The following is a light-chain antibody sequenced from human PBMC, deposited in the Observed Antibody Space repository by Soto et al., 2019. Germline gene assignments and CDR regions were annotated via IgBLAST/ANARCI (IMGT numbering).Light chain of an antibody. CDR3: QQSFSPLWS. Sequence: DIQMTQSPSSLSASVGDRVTITCRASQSISNYLNWYQQKPGKAPKLLIYAASSMQSGVPSRFSGSGSETEFTLTIRGLQPDDAATYYCQQSFSPLWSFGQGTKVEV. J-gene: IGKJ1*01. CDR2: AAS. V-gene: IGKV1-39*01. CDR1: QSISNY.